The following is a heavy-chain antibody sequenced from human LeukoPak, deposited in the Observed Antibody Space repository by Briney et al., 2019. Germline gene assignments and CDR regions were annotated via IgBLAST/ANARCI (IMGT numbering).Heavy chain of an antibody. Sequence: PGGSLRLSCAASGFAFSTYAMHWVRQAPGTGLEWVAVISYDGSNNQYADSVKGRFTISKDNSKNTLYLQMNSLRAEDTAVYYCARDPTVTTRYYSDYWGQGALVTVSS. CDR3: ARDPTVTTRYYSDY. CDR1: GFAFSTYA. D-gene: IGHD4-17*01. V-gene: IGHV3-30*01. J-gene: IGHJ4*02. CDR2: ISYDGSNN.